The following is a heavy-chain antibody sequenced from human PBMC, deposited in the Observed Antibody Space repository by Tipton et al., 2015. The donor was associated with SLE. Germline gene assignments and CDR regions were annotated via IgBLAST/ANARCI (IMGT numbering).Heavy chain of an antibody. Sequence: QVQLVQSGSELKKPGASVKVSCKASGYSFTSFALNWVRQAPGQGLEWVGWINTKTGNPTYAQGFTGRFVFSLDTSVSTVFLQISSLMAEDTAVYYCARGYDFWGGFAPVSDHWGRGTLVTVSS. CDR2: INTKTGNP. V-gene: IGHV7-4-1*02. D-gene: IGHD3-3*01. CDR3: ARGYDFWGGFAPVSDH. J-gene: IGHJ4*02. CDR1: GYSFTSFA.